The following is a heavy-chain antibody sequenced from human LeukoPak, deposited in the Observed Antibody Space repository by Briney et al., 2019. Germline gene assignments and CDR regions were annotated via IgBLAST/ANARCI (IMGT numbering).Heavy chain of an antibody. V-gene: IGHV3-11*01. CDR2: VSSSGSTI. J-gene: IGHJ6*02. Sequence: GGSLRLSCAASGYTFSDYFMSWIRQAPGKGLEWVSYVSSSGSTIYYADSVKGRFTISRDNAKNSLYVQMNSLRAEDTAVYYCARVGYYGMDVWGQGTTVTVSS. CDR3: ARVGYYGMDV. CDR1: GYTFSDYF.